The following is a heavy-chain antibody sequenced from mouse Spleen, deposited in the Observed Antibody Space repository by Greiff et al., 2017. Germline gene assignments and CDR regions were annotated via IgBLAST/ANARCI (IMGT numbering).Heavy chain of an antibody. CDR3: ARHYRYPYYYAMDY. V-gene: IGHV1-61*01. CDR2: IYPSDSET. D-gene: IGHD2-14*01. Sequence: VQLQQPGAELVRPGSSVKLSCKASGYTFTSYWMDWVKQRPGQGLEWIGNIYPSDSETHYNQKFKDKATLTVDKSSSTAYMQLSSLTSEDSAVYYCARHYRYPYYYAMDYWGQGTSVTVSS. CDR1: GYTFTSYW. J-gene: IGHJ4*01.